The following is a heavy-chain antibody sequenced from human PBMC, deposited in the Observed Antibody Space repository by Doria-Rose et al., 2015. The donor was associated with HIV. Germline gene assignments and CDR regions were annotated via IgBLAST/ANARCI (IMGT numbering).Heavy chain of an antibody. Sequence: VQLVQSGGGLVRPGGSLRLSCATSGFTFSSHRINWVRLAPGKGLEWVSSISSTSAYINYADSVRCRFTISRDNARDSLYLQMDSLRAEDTAIYYCATGVTLDYWGQGTLVTVSS. V-gene: IGHV3-21*01. CDR3: ATGVTLDY. CDR2: ISSTSAYI. D-gene: IGHD3-10*01. J-gene: IGHJ4*02. CDR1: GFTFSSHR.